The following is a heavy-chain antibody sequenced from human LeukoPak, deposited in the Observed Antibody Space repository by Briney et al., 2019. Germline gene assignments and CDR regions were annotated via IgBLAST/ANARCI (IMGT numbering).Heavy chain of an antibody. V-gene: IGHV3-15*01. D-gene: IGHD3-3*01. Sequence: GGSLRLSCAASGFTFSNAWMSWVRQAPGKGLEWVGRIKSKTDGGTTDYAAPVKGRFTISRDDSKDTLYLQMNSLKTEDTAVYYCTTDMYDFWSGYKFDYWGQGTLVTVSS. J-gene: IGHJ4*02. CDR3: TTDMYDFWSGYKFDY. CDR1: GFTFSNAW. CDR2: IKSKTDGGTT.